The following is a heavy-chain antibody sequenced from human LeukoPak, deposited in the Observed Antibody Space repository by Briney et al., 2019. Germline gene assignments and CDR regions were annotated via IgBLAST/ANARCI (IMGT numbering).Heavy chain of an antibody. CDR2: IYAGDSDT. J-gene: IGHJ4*02. V-gene: IGHV5-51*01. Sequence: GESLKISCKGSGYSFTNYWIGWVRQMPGKGLGWLGIIYAGDSDTRYSPSFDGQVTISADKSIRTAYLQWSSLKASQPAMYFCSRRSHSGYCYGGGYWGQGTLVTVSS. CDR3: SRRSHSGYCYGGGY. D-gene: IGHD3-22*01. CDR1: GYSFTNYW.